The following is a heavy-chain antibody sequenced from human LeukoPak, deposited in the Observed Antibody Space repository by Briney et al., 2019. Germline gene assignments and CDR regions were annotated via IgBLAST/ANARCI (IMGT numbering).Heavy chain of an antibody. V-gene: IGHV4-4*07. Sequence: SETLSLTCTVSGASISGYHWNWIRQPAGKGLEWIGRIYASGSTNYNPSLKSRVTISVDKSKNQFSLRLSFVTAADTAVYYCARGDFWSGAPTDWGQGTLVTVSS. D-gene: IGHD3-3*01. CDR3: ARGDFWSGAPTD. J-gene: IGHJ4*02. CDR1: GASISGYH. CDR2: IYASGST.